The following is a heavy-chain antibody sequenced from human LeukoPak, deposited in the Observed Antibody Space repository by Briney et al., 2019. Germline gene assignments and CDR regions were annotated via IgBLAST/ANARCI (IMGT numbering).Heavy chain of an antibody. D-gene: IGHD6-13*01. V-gene: IGHV3-13*01. J-gene: IGHJ4*02. Sequence: GGSLRLSCAASGFTFSSYDMHWVRQATGKGLERVSAIGTAGDTYYPGSVKGRFTISRENAKNSLYLQMNSLRAGDTAEYYCARVHSSSWYCCSDSWGQGTLVTVSS. CDR1: GFTFSSYD. CDR3: ARVHSSSWYCCSDS. CDR2: IGTAGDT.